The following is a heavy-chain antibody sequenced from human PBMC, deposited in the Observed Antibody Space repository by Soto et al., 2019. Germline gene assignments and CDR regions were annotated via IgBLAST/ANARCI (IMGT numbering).Heavy chain of an antibody. Sequence: SGPTLVNPTETLTLTCTVSGFSLTTGKMGVSWIRQPPGKALEWLAHIFSDNERSYSTSLQGRLTISKDTSGSQVVLSMTNVDPVDTATYYCARMKVDSYQFYYTMDVWGQGTTVTAP. V-gene: IGHV2-26*01. J-gene: IGHJ6*02. CDR1: GFSLTTGKMG. CDR3: ARMKVDSYQFYYTMDV. D-gene: IGHD3-9*01. CDR2: IFSDNER.